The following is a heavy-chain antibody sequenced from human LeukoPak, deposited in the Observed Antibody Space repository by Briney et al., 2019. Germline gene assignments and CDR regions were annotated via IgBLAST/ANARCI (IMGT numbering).Heavy chain of an antibody. CDR1: GGSISSSSYY. CDR2: IYYSGST. CDR3: ARQKVKQQLSRRDYYYYMDV. D-gene: IGHD6-13*01. J-gene: IGHJ6*03. Sequence: PSETLSLTCTVSGGSISSSSYYWGWIRQPPGKGLEWIGSIYYSGSTYYNPSLKSRVTISVDTSKNQFSLKLSSVTAADTAVYYCARQKVKQQLSRRDYYYYMDVWGKGTTVTVSS. V-gene: IGHV4-39*01.